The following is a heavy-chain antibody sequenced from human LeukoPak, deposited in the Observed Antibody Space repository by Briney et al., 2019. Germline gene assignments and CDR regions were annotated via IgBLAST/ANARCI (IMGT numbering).Heavy chain of an antibody. J-gene: IGHJ5*02. CDR3: ARDLRIVVVVAATGNWFDP. V-gene: IGHV1-18*01. CDR2: ISAYNGNT. D-gene: IGHD2-15*01. Sequence: ASVKVSCKASGYTFTSYGISWVRQAPGQGLEWMGWISAYNGNTNHAQKLQGRVTMTTDTSTSTAYMELRSLRSDDTAVYYCARDLRIVVVVAATGNWFDPWGQGTLVTVSS. CDR1: GYTFTSYG.